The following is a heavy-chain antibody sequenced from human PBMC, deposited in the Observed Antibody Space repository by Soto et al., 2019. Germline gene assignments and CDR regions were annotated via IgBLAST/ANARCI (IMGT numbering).Heavy chain of an antibody. Sequence: ETLSVISYVHGASFSVYYWSRIRQPPGKGLEWIGEINHSGSTNYNPSLKSRVTISVDTSKNQFSLKLSSVTAADTAVYYCARGTDNWNRYYGMDVWGQGTTVTV. CDR2: INHSGST. V-gene: IGHV4-34*01. CDR3: ARGTDNWNRYYGMDV. D-gene: IGHD1-20*01. CDR1: GASFSVYY. J-gene: IGHJ6*02.